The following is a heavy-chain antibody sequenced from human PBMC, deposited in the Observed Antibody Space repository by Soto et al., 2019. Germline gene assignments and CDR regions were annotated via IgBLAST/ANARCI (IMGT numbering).Heavy chain of an antibody. D-gene: IGHD5-12*01. J-gene: IGHJ5*02. CDR3: ARDTYSGYDFGL. Sequence: QVQLRESGPGLVKPSQTLLLTCSVSGASVAGGSYYWSWVRQPPGKGLEWIGYIPSRGRPFYNPSLTSRGTISADTSKNQLSLQLTSVTAADTAVYYCARDTYSGYDFGLWGQGTLVTVSS. CDR2: IPSRGRP. CDR1: GASVAGGSYY. V-gene: IGHV4-30-4*01.